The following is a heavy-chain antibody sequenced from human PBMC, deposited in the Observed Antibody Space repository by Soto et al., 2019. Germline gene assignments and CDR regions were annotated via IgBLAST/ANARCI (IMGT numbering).Heavy chain of an antibody. J-gene: IGHJ2*01. CDR2: ISHTSHYM. CDR3: AKTVGLGPFGHFTL. D-gene: IGHD1-26*01. Sequence: QEQLVESGGGLVKPGGSLRLSCAASGFTFSDAYMSWIRQAPGKGLEGVSYISHTSHYMTYSDAVEGRFTVSRDNAKNSLYLHRLSLRAEDTAVYYCAKTVGLGPFGHFTLWGRGTLVIVSS. V-gene: IGHV3-11*05. CDR1: GFTFSDAY.